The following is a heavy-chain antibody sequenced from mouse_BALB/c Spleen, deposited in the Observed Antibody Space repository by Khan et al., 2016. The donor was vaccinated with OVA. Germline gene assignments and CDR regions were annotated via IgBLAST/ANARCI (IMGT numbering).Heavy chain of an antibody. CDR2: IWAGGST. J-gene: IGHJ3*01. V-gene: IGHV2-9*02. CDR1: GFSLSNYG. D-gene: IGHD2-3*01. Sequence: QMQLEESGPGLVAPSQTLSITCTVSGFSLSNYGVHWVRQPPGKGLEWLGVIWAGGSTNHNSALMSRLSISKDDSKSQVFLKMNMLQTDDTAMYYGARAFYDGAWFAYWGQGTLVTVSA. CDR3: ARAFYDGAWFAY.